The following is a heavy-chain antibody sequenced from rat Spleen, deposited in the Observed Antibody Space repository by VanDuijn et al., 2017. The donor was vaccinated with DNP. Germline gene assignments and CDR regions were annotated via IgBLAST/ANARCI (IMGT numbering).Heavy chain of an antibody. CDR3: ARHDHYGNYHFYAMDA. CDR2: ISYDGSST. Sequence: EVQLVESGGGVVQPGRSLKLSCAASGFTFSNCNMAWVRQAPKKGLAWVATISYDGSSTYYRDSVKGRFTISRDDAKSTLYLQMDSLRSEDTATYFCARHDHYGNYHFYAMDAWGQGTSVTVSS. J-gene: IGHJ4*01. D-gene: IGHD1-12*03. V-gene: IGHV5-7*01. CDR1: GFTFSNCN.